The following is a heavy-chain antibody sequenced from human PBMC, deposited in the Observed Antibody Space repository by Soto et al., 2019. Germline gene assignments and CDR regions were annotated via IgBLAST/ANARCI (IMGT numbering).Heavy chain of an antibody. CDR2: IYYSGST. V-gene: IGHV4-39*01. D-gene: IGHD6-6*01. J-gene: IGHJ4*02. Sequence: SETLSLTCTVSGGSISSSSYYWGWIRQPPGKGLEWIGSIYYSGSTYYNPSLKSRVTISVDTSKNQFSLKLSSVTAADTAVYYCARGHIYSSSLGFYFDYWGQGTLVTVSS. CDR3: ARGHIYSSSLGFYFDY. CDR1: GGSISSSSYY.